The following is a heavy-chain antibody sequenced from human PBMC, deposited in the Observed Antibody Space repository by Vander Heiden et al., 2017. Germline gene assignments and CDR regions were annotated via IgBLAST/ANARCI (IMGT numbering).Heavy chain of an antibody. V-gene: IGHV4-39*02. D-gene: IGHD1-26*01. CDR3: ARRFRGVQSSRRDFDS. CDR2: VTYTGTT. J-gene: IGHJ4*02. CDR1: GGSISGGDYY. Sequence: QLQLQESGPGLVTPSETLSLTCAVSGGSISGGDYYWAWIRQPPGKGLEWIGSVTYTGTTFANPSLESRVTISVDTSRDHFSLTLNSMTAADTAVYFCARRFRGVQSSRRDFDSWGQGTLVTVSS.